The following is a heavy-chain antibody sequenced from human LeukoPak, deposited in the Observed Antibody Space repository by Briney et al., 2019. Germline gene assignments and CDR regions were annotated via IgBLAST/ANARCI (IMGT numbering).Heavy chain of an antibody. CDR3: VRDKNGSLAF. V-gene: IGHV4-59*02. CDR1: GDSVSSHG. D-gene: IGHD3-10*01. CDR2: AYVSWIN. J-gene: IGHJ4*02. Sequence: PSESLSLTCSVSGDSVSSHGWGWVRQPPGKGLEWIGYAYVSWINKDIFNPSLKSRLTISIDTSRNQCSLRLNSVIAADTAVYYCVRDKNGSLAFWGQGTLVTVSS.